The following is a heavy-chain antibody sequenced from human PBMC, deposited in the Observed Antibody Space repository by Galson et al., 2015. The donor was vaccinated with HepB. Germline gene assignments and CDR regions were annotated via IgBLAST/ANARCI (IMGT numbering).Heavy chain of an antibody. J-gene: IGHJ4*02. Sequence: SLRLSCAASGFIISSNYMSWVRRAPGKGLEWVAVIYTGGSTYYADSVKGRFTISRDNSKNTVYLQMNNLRAVDTAVYSWARVPAYCGADCYPYHFDYWGQGTLVTVSS. V-gene: IGHV3-53*01. CDR3: ARVPAYCGADCYPYHFDY. CDR2: IYTGGST. D-gene: IGHD2-21*02. CDR1: GFIISSNY.